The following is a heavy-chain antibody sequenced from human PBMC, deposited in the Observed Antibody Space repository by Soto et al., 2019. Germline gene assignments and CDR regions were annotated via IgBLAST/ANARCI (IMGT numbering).Heavy chain of an antibody. J-gene: IGHJ4*02. CDR2: ISGSGGST. CDR3: ARGGSGYDSEGKYYFDY. CDR1: GFTFSNYA. D-gene: IGHD5-12*01. V-gene: IGHV3-23*01. Sequence: PGGSLRLSCAASGFTFSNYAMTWVRQAPGKGLEWVSAISGSGGSTYYADSVKGRFTISRDNSKDTLYLQMNSLRSEDTAVYYCARGGSGYDSEGKYYFDYWGQGTLVTVSS.